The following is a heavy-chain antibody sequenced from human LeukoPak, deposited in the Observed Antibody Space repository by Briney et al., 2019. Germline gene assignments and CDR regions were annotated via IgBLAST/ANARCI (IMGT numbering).Heavy chain of an antibody. Sequence: GGSLRLSCAASGFTFSSYAMSWVRQAPGKGPEWVSAISGSGGSTYYADSVKGRFTISRDNSKNTLYLQMNSLRAEDTAVYYCAKERRYSSGWYDLFDYWGQGTLVTVSS. CDR2: ISGSGGST. J-gene: IGHJ4*02. CDR3: AKERRYSSGWYDLFDY. D-gene: IGHD6-19*01. CDR1: GFTFSSYA. V-gene: IGHV3-23*01.